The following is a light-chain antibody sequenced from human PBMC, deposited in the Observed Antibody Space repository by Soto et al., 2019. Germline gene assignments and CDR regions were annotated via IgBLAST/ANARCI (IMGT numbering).Light chain of an antibody. CDR2: EVS. V-gene: IGLV2-14*01. CDR1: SSDIGSYNY. CDR3: SSHTTYSTRV. Sequence: QSVLTQPASVSGSPGQSIAISCTGTSSDIGSYNYVSWYQQHPGKAPKLMIHEVSNRPSGVSDRFSGSKSGNTASLTISGLQADDEADYYCSSHTTYSTRVFVIGTKVTVL. J-gene: IGLJ1*01.